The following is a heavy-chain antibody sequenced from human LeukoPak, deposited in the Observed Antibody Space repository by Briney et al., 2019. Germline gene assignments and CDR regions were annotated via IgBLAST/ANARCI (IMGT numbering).Heavy chain of an antibody. CDR3: ATANLEYYDFWSGYAGV. CDR2: INHSGST. D-gene: IGHD3-3*01. V-gene: IGHV4-34*01. CDR1: GGSFSGYY. Sequence: SETLSLTCAVYGGSFSGYYWSWIRQPPGKGLEWIGEINHSGSTNYNPSLKGRVTISVDTSKNQFSLKLSSVTAADTAVYYCATANLEYYDFWSGYAGVWGKGTTVTVSS. J-gene: IGHJ6*04.